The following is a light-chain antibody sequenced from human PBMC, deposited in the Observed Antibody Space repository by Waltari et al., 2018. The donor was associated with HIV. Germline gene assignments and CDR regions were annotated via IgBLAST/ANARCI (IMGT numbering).Light chain of an antibody. V-gene: IGLV1-40*01. Sequence: QSALTQPPSVSGAPGQRVTISCTGTSSNIGPGSDVHWYQQPPGTAPKLLIYATTHRPSGVPDRFSGSKSGTSASLAITGLQAEDEADYYCQSYDSRLSGSVFGGGTKLTVL. CDR1: SSNIGPGSD. J-gene: IGLJ3*02. CDR2: ATT. CDR3: QSYDSRLSGSV.